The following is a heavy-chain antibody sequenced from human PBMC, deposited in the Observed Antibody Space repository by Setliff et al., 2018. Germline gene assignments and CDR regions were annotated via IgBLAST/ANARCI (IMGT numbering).Heavy chain of an antibody. CDR3: ARSFSRREKFLLDY. CDR2: IYSSGST. Sequence: KTSETLSLTCTVSGGSISSGDYYWSWIRQPPGKGLEWIGYIYSSGSTYYNPSLKSRVTISMDTSKNQFSLKVSSVTAADTAVYYCARSFSRREKFLLDYWGQGALVTVSS. V-gene: IGHV4-30-4*08. CDR1: GGSISSGDYY. J-gene: IGHJ4*02.